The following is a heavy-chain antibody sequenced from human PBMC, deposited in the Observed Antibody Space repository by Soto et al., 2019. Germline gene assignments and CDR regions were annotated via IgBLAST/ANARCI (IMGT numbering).Heavy chain of an antibody. CDR2: ISAYNGNT. V-gene: IGHV1-18*01. Sequence: ASVKVSCKASGYTFTSYGISRVRQAPGQGLEWMGWISAYNGNTNYAQKLQGRVTMTTDTSTSTAYMELRSLRSDDTAVYYCARGPNLIAAAAHGNYYYGMDVWGQGTTVTVS. CDR1: GYTFTSYG. D-gene: IGHD6-13*01. CDR3: ARGPNLIAAAAHGNYYYGMDV. J-gene: IGHJ6*02.